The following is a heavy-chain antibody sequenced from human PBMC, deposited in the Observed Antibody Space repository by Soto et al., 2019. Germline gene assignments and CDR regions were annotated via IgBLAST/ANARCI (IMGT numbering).Heavy chain of an antibody. J-gene: IGHJ4*02. Sequence: SETLSLTCTVSDGSVSSGSYYWSWIRQPPGKGLEWIGYIYNSGSTNYNPSLKSRVTISVDTSKNQFSLKLSSVTAADTAVYYCARGSTGYSSSWYRYWGQGTLVTVSS. V-gene: IGHV4-61*01. CDR1: DGSVSSGSYY. CDR2: IYNSGST. D-gene: IGHD6-13*01. CDR3: ARGSTGYSSSWYRY.